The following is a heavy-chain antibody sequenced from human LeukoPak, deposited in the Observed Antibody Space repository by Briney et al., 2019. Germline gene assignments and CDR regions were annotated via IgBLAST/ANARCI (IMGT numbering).Heavy chain of an antibody. Sequence: PGGSLRLSCAASRFTFNTYWMSWVRQAPGKGLEWVATIKRDGTEKYYVDPVKGRFTISRDNTKNSLYLQMNSLRVEDTAVYCCARLLGDRTIYDYWGQGALVTVSS. V-gene: IGHV3-7*01. J-gene: IGHJ4*02. CDR3: ARLLGDRTIYDY. CDR1: RFTFNTYW. D-gene: IGHD3-16*01. CDR2: IKRDGTEK.